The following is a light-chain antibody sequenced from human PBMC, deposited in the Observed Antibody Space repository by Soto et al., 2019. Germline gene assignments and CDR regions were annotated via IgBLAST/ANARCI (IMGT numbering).Light chain of an antibody. CDR3: CSYAGSYTFV. V-gene: IGLV2-11*01. CDR1: SSDVGGYNY. Sequence: QSVLTQPRSGSGSPGQSVTISCTGNSSDVGGYNYVSWYQQHPGKAPKLMIYDVSKRPSGVPDRFSGSKSGNTASLTISGLQAEDEADYYCCSYAGSYTFVFGTGTKVTV. CDR2: DVS. J-gene: IGLJ1*01.